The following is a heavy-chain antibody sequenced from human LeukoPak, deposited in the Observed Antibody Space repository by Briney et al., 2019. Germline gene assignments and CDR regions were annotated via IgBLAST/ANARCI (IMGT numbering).Heavy chain of an antibody. CDR3: ARLRYYYDSSGYYFDY. CDR2: IYSGDSDT. J-gene: IGHJ4*02. Sequence: GESLKISCKGSGYSFTTYWIGWARQMPGKGREWMGIIYSGDSDTRYSPSFQCQVTISADTSISTAYLQWSSMNASDTAMYYCARLRYYYDSSGYYFDYWGQGTLVTVSS. D-gene: IGHD3-22*01. V-gene: IGHV5-51*01. CDR1: GYSFTTYW.